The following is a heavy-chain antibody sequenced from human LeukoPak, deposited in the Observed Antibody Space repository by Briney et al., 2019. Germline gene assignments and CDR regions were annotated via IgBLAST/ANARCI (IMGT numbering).Heavy chain of an antibody. Sequence: GGSLRLSCAASGFTFSSYWMYWVRQAPGKGLMWVSRINTDGSSAAYADSVKGRFTISRDNAKNTLYLQMSGLRAEDTAVHYCARVLTGDQFGAFDIWGQGTMVTVSS. V-gene: IGHV3-74*01. CDR2: INTDGSSA. CDR1: GFTFSSYW. J-gene: IGHJ3*02. D-gene: IGHD7-27*01. CDR3: ARVLTGDQFGAFDI.